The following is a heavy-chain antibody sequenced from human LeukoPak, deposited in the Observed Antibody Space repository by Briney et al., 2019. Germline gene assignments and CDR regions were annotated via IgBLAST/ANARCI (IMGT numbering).Heavy chain of an antibody. CDR3: ARGITAAGLRDHFDY. CDR2: IYYSGST. D-gene: IGHD6-13*01. V-gene: IGHV4-61*01. J-gene: IGHJ4*02. Sequence: SETLPLTCTASGVSIYRSSYYWSWIQQPPGKGLEWIGYIYYSGSTNSNPSLKSRVTISVDTSKNQFSLKLSSVIAADTAVYYCARGITAAGLRDHFDYWGQGTLVTVSS. CDR1: GVSIYRSSYY.